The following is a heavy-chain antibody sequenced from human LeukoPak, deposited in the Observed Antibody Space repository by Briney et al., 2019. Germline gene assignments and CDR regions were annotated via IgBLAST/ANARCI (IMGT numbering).Heavy chain of an antibody. J-gene: IGHJ3*02. CDR2: LYTDGST. CDR3: ARDVEGGTFDI. Sequence: PGGSLRLSCAASGFTFSNNYMTWVRQAPGKGLDWVSVLYTDGSTHYADSVRDRFTNSIDNSKNTLYLQMSSLRAEDTAVYFCARDVEGGTFDIWGQGTTVTVSS. CDR1: GFTFSNNY. D-gene: IGHD3-16*01. V-gene: IGHV3-66*01.